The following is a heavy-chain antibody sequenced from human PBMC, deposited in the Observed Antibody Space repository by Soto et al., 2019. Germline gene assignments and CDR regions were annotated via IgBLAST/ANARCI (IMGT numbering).Heavy chain of an antibody. CDR1: GFTFSSYA. V-gene: IGHV3-23*01. D-gene: IGHD6-19*01. CDR3: AKEGEQWLGHINWFDP. CDR2: ISGSGGST. Sequence: PGGSLRLSCAASGFTFSSYAMSWVRQAPGKGLEWVSAISGSGGSTYYADSVKGRFTISRDNSKNTLYLQMNSLRAEDTAVYYCAKEGEQWLGHINWFDPWGQGTLVTVSS. J-gene: IGHJ5*02.